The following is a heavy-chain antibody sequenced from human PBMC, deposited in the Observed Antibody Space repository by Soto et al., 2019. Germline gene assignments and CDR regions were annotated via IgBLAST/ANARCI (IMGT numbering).Heavy chain of an antibody. V-gene: IGHV5-51*01. CDR3: ARAELPAGYYFDY. Sequence: GESLKISCKGSGYSFTSYWIVWVRQMPGKGLEWMGIIYPGDSDTRYSPSFQGQVTISADKSISTAYLQWSSLKASDTAMYYCARAELPAGYYFDYWGQGTLVTVSS. D-gene: IGHD1-26*01. J-gene: IGHJ4*02. CDR1: GYSFTSYW. CDR2: IYPGDSDT.